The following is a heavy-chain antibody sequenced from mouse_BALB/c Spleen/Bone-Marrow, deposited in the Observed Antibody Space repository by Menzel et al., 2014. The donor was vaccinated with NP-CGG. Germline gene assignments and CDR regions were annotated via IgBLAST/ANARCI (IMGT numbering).Heavy chain of an antibody. Sequence: EVQLVGSGGGLVQPGGSLKLSCVASGFTFSSYGMSWVRQTPDKRLELVATINNNGGSTYYPDSVKGQFTISRDNAKNTLYLQMSSLKSEDTAMYYCARVYGWYFDVWGAGTTVTVSS. V-gene: IGHV5-6-3*01. J-gene: IGHJ1*01. D-gene: IGHD1-1*01. CDR2: INNNGGST. CDR1: GFTFSSYG. CDR3: ARVYGWYFDV.